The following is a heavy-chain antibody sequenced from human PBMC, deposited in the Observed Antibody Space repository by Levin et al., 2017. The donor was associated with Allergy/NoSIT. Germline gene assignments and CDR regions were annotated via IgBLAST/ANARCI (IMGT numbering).Heavy chain of an antibody. J-gene: IGHJ4*02. V-gene: IGHV3-21*01. CDR2: ISSSSSYI. CDR1: GFTFSSYS. Sequence: SCAASGFTFSSYSMNWVRQAPGKGLEWVSSISSSSSYIYYADSVKGRFTISRDNAKNSLYLQMNSLRAEDTAVYYCARDGTKNSGYAFDYWGQGTLVTVSS. D-gene: IGHD5-12*01. CDR3: ARDGTKNSGYAFDY.